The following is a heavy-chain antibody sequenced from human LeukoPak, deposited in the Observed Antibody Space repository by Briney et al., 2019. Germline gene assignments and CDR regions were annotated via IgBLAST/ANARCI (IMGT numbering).Heavy chain of an antibody. CDR3: ARGRGGSSSWFGPFDY. J-gene: IGHJ4*02. CDR1: GGSISSSSYY. CDR2: IYYSGST. D-gene: IGHD6-13*01. Sequence: SETLSLTCTVSGGSISSSSYYWGWIRQPPGKGLEWIGSIYYSGSTYYNPSLKSRVTISVDTSKNQFSLKLSSVTAADTAVYYCARGRGGSSSWFGPFDYWGQGTLVTVSS. V-gene: IGHV4-39*01.